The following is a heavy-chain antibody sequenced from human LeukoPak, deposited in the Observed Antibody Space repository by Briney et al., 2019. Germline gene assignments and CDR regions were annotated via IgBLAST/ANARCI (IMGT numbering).Heavy chain of an antibody. D-gene: IGHD2-2*02. J-gene: IGHJ6*02. V-gene: IGHV3-21*01. Sequence: GGSLRLSCAASGFTFSSYSMNWVRQAPGKGLEWVSSISSSSSYIYYADSVKGRFTISRDNSKNTLYLQMNSLRAEDTAVYYCAREQDCSSTSCYTWARSIGIYYYYGMDVWGQGTTVTVSS. CDR1: GFTFSSYS. CDR3: AREQDCSSTSCYTWARSIGIYYYYGMDV. CDR2: ISSSSSYI.